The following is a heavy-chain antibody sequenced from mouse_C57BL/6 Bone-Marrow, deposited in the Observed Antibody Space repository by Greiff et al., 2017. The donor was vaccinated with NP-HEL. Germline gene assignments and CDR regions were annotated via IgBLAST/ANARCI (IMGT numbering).Heavy chain of an antibody. CDR3: TPLYYGSSYLYAMDY. CDR1: GYTFTSYW. V-gene: IGHV1-5*01. Sequence: EVQLQQSGTVLARPGASVKMSCKTSGYTFTSYWMHWVKQRPGQGLEWIGAIYPGNSDTSYNQKFKGKAKLTAVTSASTAYMELSSLTNEDSAVYYCTPLYYGSSYLYAMDYWGQGTSVTVSS. CDR2: IYPGNSDT. D-gene: IGHD1-1*01. J-gene: IGHJ4*01.